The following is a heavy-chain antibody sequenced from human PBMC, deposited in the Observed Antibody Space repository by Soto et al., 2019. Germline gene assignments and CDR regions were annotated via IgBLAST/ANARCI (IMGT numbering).Heavy chain of an antibody. CDR3: TTTGAIDY. J-gene: IGHJ4*02. CDR1: GFTFSNAW. CDR2: IKSNSDGGTT. V-gene: IGHV3-15*01. Sequence: GGSLRLSCAASGFTFSNAWMTWVRQAPGKGLEWVGRIKSNSDGGTTYYAAPVEGRFTISRDDSTNTVYLQMNSLKTEDTAVYYCTTTGAIDYWGQGTLVTVSS. D-gene: IGHD1-1*01.